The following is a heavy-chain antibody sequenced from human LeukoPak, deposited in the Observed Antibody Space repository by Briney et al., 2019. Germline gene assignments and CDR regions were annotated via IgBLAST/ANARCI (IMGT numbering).Heavy chain of an antibody. V-gene: IGHV3-48*03. CDR2: IHSSDGTT. CDR3: ARAPGSETVDH. Sequence: GRSLRLSCAASGFTFSSYEMSWVRQAPGNGLQWVSYIHSSDGTTFYADSVKGRFTISRDNAKNSLYLQMSSLRVDDTAVYYCARAPGSETVDHWGQGTLVTVST. J-gene: IGHJ4*02. D-gene: IGHD1-14*01. CDR1: GFTFSSYE.